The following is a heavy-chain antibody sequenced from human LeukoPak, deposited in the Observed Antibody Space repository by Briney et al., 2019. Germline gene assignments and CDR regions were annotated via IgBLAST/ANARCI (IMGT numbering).Heavy chain of an antibody. CDR1: GFTFSSYS. D-gene: IGHD4-23*01. V-gene: IGHV3-21*01. J-gene: IGHJ3*02. CDR3: ARAGDYGGNFDAFDI. CDR2: ISSRSSYI. Sequence: PGGSLRLSCAASGFTFSSYSMNWVRQASGKGLEWVSFISSRSSYIYYADSVKGRFTISRDNAKNSLYLQMSYLRAEDTSVYYCARAGDYGGNFDAFDIWGQGTMVTVSS.